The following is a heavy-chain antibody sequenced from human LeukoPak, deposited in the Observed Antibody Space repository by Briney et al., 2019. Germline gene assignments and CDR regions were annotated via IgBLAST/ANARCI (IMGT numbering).Heavy chain of an antibody. CDR1: GYTFTGYY. CDR3: ARGAGERGAFDI. D-gene: IGHD1-1*01. V-gene: IGHV1-2*02. CDR2: INPNSCGT. J-gene: IGHJ3*02. Sequence: ASVKVSCKASGYTFTGYYMHWVRQAPGQGLEWMGWINPNSCGTNYAQKFQGRVTMTRDTSISTAYMEQSRLRSDDTAVYYCARGAGERGAFDIWGQGTMVTVSS.